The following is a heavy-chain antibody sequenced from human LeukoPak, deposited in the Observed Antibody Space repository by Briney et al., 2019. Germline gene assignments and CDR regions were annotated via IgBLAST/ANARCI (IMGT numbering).Heavy chain of an antibody. D-gene: IGHD2-15*01. CDR1: GYTFTSYY. CDR3: ARGLGYCSGGSCYAGYFDY. CDR2: INPSGGST. Sequence: ASVKVSCKASGYTFTSYYMHWVRQAPGQGLEWMGIINPSGGSTSYAQKFQGRVTMTRDMSTSTVYMELSSLRSEDTAVYYCARGLGYCSGGSCYAGYFDYWGQGTLVTVSS. V-gene: IGHV1-46*01. J-gene: IGHJ4*02.